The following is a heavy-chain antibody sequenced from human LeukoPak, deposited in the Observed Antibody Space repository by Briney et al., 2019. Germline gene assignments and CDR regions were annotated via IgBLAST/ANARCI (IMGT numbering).Heavy chain of an antibody. CDR1: GFTFNTYG. CDR2: INDGGKNT. V-gene: IGHV3-23*01. CDR3: AKDQSPALAGGYDSTLFDY. Sequence: GGSLRLSCAAPGFTFNTYGMTWFRQAPGKGLEWVSTINDGGKNTHYADSVKGRFTISRDNSKNTLYLQVNSLRAEDTALYYCAKDQSPALAGGYDSTLFDYWGQGTLVTVSS. J-gene: IGHJ4*02. D-gene: IGHD5-12*01.